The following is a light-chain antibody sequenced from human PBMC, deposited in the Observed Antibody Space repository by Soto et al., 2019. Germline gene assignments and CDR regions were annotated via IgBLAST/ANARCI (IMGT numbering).Light chain of an antibody. CDR2: GAS. J-gene: IGKJ1*01. Sequence: EIVLTQSPGTLSLSPGERATLSCRASQSLSNTYLAWYQQKPGQAPRLLIYGASSRATGIPDRFSGSGSGTEFTLTISSLQSEDFAVYYCHQYNNWPPWTFGQGTKVEV. CDR1: QSLSNTY. V-gene: IGKV3-20*01. CDR3: HQYNNWPPWT.